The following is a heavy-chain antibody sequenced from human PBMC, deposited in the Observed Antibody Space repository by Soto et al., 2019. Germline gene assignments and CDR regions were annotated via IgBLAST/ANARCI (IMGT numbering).Heavy chain of an antibody. CDR1: GGTFSSYA. Sequence: SVKVACKASGGTFSSYAISWVRQAPGQGLEWMGGIIPIFGTANYAQKFQGRVTITADESTSTAYMELSSLRSEDTAVYYCARSYYDSSGYKGRYYYYGMDVWGQGTTDTVSS. D-gene: IGHD3-22*01. J-gene: IGHJ6*02. V-gene: IGHV1-69*13. CDR2: IIPIFGTA. CDR3: ARSYYDSSGYKGRYYYYGMDV.